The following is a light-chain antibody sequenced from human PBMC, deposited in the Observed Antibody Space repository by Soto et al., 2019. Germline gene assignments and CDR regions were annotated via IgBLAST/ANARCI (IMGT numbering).Light chain of an antibody. CDR2: NAS. CDR3: QHYISSPSRLT. Sequence: EIVLTQSPGTLSLSPGERATLSCRASQSVSSSYLAWYQQKPGQAPRLFIYNASSRATGIPDRFSGGGSGTDFTLTISRLEPEDFAVYYCQHYISSPSRLTFGGGTTVEIK. J-gene: IGKJ4*01. V-gene: IGKV3-20*01. CDR1: QSVSSSY.